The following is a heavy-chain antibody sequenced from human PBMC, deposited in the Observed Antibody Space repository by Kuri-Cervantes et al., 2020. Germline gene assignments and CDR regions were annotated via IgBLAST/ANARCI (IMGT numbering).Heavy chain of an antibody. Sequence: SLKISCAASGFTFDDYAMHWVRQAPGKGLEWVSGISWNSGSIGYADSVKGRFTISRDNSKNTLYLQMNSLRAEDTAVYYCARDGLTVAGLHLDYWGQGTLVTVSS. V-gene: IGHV3-9*01. D-gene: IGHD6-19*01. J-gene: IGHJ4*02. CDR3: ARDGLTVAGLHLDY. CDR2: ISWNSGSI. CDR1: GFTFDDYA.